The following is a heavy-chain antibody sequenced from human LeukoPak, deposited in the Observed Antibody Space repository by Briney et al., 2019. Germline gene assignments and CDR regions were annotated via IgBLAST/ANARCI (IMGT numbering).Heavy chain of an antibody. D-gene: IGHD4/OR15-4a*01. J-gene: IGHJ4*02. Sequence: GGSLRLSCAASGFTFSTYWMHWVRQAPGRGPVWVSHINRDGSTTSYADSVKGRFTISRDNAKNTVHLQMNSLRGEDTAVYYCARLTTMVTTFVYWGQGALVTVSS. CDR3: ARLTTMVTTFVY. V-gene: IGHV3-74*01. CDR2: INRDGSTT. CDR1: GFTFSTYW.